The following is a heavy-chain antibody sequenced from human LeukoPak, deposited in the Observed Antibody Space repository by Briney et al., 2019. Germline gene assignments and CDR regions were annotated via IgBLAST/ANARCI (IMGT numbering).Heavy chain of an antibody. J-gene: IGHJ4*02. CDR2: ISSSSSTI. D-gene: IGHD1-26*01. CDR3: ARDRGGSYSAIDY. CDR1: GFTFSSYS. Sequence: PGGSLRLSSAASGFTFSSYSMNWVRQAPGKGLEWVSFISSSSSTIYYADSVEGRFTISRDNAKNSLYLQMNSLRAEDTAVYYCARDRGGSYSAIDYWGQGTLVTVSS. V-gene: IGHV3-48*04.